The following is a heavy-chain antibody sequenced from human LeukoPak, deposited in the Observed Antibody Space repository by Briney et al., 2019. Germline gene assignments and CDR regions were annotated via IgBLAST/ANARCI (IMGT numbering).Heavy chain of an antibody. J-gene: IGHJ4*02. CDR3: ARRGSSTSTDY. CDR2: IYYSGST. Sequence: SETLSLTCTVSGGSISSYYWSWIRQPPGKGLEWIGFIYYSGSTNYNPSLKSRVTISVDTSKNQFSLKLSSVTAADTAAYYCARRGSSTSTDYWGQGALVIVSS. CDR1: GGSISSYY. V-gene: IGHV4-59*08. D-gene: IGHD2-2*01.